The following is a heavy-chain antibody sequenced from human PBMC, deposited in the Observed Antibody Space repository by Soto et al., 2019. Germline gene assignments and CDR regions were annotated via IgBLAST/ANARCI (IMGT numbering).Heavy chain of an antibody. CDR2: IWYDGSRT. CDR1: GFTFSSYG. Sequence: PGGSLRLSCAAAGFTFSSYGMHWVRQAPGKGLEGVAVIWYDGSRTNYADSVKGRFTISRDNSKNTLFLQMNGLRGEDTAVYYCAKEGHRYAPDYWGQGALVTVSS. D-gene: IGHD3-16*01. J-gene: IGHJ4*02. V-gene: IGHV3-30*02. CDR3: AKEGHRYAPDY.